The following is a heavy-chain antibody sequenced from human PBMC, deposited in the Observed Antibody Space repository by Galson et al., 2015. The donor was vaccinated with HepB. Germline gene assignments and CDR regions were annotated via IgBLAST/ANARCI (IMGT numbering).Heavy chain of an antibody. J-gene: IGHJ3*02. CDR1: GFPFDIYW. D-gene: IGHD2-15*01. Sequence: SLRLSCAASGFPFDIYWMHWVRQAPGEGLVWVPRSNYDGSITNYADSVRGRFTIFRDNAKNTLYLQISSLRAEDTAVYYCASEGGYCSSGGCYLGAFDIWGQGTMVTVSS. V-gene: IGHV3-74*01. CDR3: ASEGGYCSSGGCYLGAFDI. CDR2: SNYDGSIT.